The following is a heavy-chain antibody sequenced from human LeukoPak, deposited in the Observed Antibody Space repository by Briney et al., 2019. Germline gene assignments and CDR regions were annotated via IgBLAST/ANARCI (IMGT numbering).Heavy chain of an antibody. CDR3: ARERGYYCSTGSCYFDF. CDR2: IYAGDSDT. V-gene: IGHV5-51*01. CDR1: GYIFSDYW. J-gene: IGHJ4*02. Sequence: GESLKISCRGSGYIFSDYWIGWVRQMPERGLEWMGIIYAGDSDTRYMPSFQGQVTISADKSINTAYLQWSSLKASDTAVYFCARERGYYCSTGSCYFDFWGQGTLVTVSS. D-gene: IGHD2-15*01.